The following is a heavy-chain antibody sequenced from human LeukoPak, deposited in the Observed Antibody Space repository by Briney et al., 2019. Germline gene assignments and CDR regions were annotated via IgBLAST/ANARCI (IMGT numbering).Heavy chain of an antibody. Sequence: GGSLRLSCAASGFTFSSYSMNWVRQAPGKGLEWVSSISSSSSYIYYADSVKGRFTISRDNAKNSLYLQMNSLRAEDTAVYYCARAPCSTRPPRDFQHWGQGTLVTVSS. J-gene: IGHJ1*01. CDR2: ISSSSSYI. CDR1: GFTFSSYS. V-gene: IGHV3-21*01. D-gene: IGHD2-2*01. CDR3: ARAPCSTRPPRDFQH.